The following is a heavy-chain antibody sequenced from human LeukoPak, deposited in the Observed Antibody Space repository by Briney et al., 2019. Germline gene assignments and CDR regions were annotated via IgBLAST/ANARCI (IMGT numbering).Heavy chain of an antibody. Sequence: GGSLRLSCAASGFTFDDYAMHWVRQAPGKGLEWVSGISWNSGSIGYADSVKGRFTISRDNAKNSLYLQVNSLRAEDTALYYCAKDISWQYMYFDYWGQGTLVTVSS. CDR3: AKDISWQYMYFDY. D-gene: IGHD2/OR15-2a*01. J-gene: IGHJ4*02. CDR1: GFTFDDYA. CDR2: ISWNSGSI. V-gene: IGHV3-9*01.